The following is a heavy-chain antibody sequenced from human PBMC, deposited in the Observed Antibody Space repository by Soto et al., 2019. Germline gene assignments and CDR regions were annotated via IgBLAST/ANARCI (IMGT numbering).Heavy chain of an antibody. CDR1: GFTFSSYS. J-gene: IGHJ6*02. V-gene: IGHV3-21*01. D-gene: IGHD6-6*01. CDR2: ISSSSSYI. CDR3: ARTIAARPYYYYGMDV. Sequence: PGGSLRLSCAASGFTFSSYSMNWVRQAPGKGLEWVSSISSSSSYIYYADSVKGRFTISRDNAKNSLYLQMNSLRAEDTAVYYCARTIAARPYYYYGMDVWGQGTTVTVSS.